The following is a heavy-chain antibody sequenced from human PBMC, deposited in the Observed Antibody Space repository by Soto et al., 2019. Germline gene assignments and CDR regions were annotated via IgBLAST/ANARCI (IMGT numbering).Heavy chain of an antibody. J-gene: IGHJ4*02. Sequence: SQTLSLTCAISGDSVSSNSAAWNWIRQSPSRGLKWLGRTYYRSKWYNNYAVTVKTRITINPDTSKNLFSLQLIFVTPEDTAVYYCARGWARWDYWGQGTLVTVSS. CDR2: TYYRSKWYN. D-gene: IGHD1-26*01. CDR1: GDSVSSNSAA. V-gene: IGHV6-1*01. CDR3: ARGWARWDY.